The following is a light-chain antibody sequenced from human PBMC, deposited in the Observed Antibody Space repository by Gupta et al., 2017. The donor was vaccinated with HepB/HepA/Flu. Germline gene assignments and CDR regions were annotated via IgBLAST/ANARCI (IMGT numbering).Light chain of an antibody. CDR2: DKN. CDR3: NSRDSSGNHLV. Sequence: SSELTQDAAVSVALGQTVSSTCQGDSLRIYYASWYQQKPGQAPVLLIYDKNIRPSGIPDRFSGSSSGNTASLTITGAQAEDEADYYCNSRDSSGNHLVFGGGTKLTVL. V-gene: IGLV3-19*01. CDR1: SLRIYY. J-gene: IGLJ2*01.